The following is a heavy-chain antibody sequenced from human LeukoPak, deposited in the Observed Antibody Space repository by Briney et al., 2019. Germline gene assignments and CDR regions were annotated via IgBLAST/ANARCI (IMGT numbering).Heavy chain of an antibody. CDR2: IYPGDSDT. D-gene: IGHD3-10*01. CDR3: ARQDYYASGNYMGY. CDR1: GYTFNSFW. V-gene: IGHV5-51*01. Sequence: GESLKISCKGSGYTFNSFWIAWVRQMPGKGREWMGIIYPGDSDTRYSPSFQGQVTISADKSTSTAYLHWGRLKASDTAMYYCARQDYYASGNYMGYWGQGTLVTVSS. J-gene: IGHJ4*02.